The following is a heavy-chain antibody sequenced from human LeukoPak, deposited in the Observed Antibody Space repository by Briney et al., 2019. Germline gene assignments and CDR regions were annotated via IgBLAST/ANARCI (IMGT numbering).Heavy chain of an antibody. CDR1: GYTFTSYG. CDR2: ISAYNGNT. J-gene: IGHJ1*01. V-gene: IGHV1-18*01. CDR3: ARDPYYYDSSGYYPQYFQH. D-gene: IGHD3-22*01. Sequence: ASVKVSCKASGYTFTSYGISWVRQAPGQGLEWMGWISAYNGNTNYAQKLQGRVTMTTDTSTSTAYMELRSLRSDDTAVYYCARDPYYYDSSGYYPQYFQHWGQGTLVTVSS.